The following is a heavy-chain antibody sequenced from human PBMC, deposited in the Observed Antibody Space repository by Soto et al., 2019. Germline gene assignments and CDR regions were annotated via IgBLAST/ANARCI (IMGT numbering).Heavy chain of an antibody. D-gene: IGHD2-8*01. Sequence: EVQLLESGGGLVQPGGSLRLSCTASGFAFSNFALSWVRQAPGKGLEWVSTTSGSGGTTYSADSVKGRFTISRDNSKNRLNLQVESLRAEDTAVYYCAKGLDCTTNYCYHFYDYMDVWGTGSTVTVSS. CDR2: TSGSGGTT. J-gene: IGHJ6*03. CDR1: GFAFSNFA. CDR3: AKGLDCTTNYCYHFYDYMDV. V-gene: IGHV3-23*01.